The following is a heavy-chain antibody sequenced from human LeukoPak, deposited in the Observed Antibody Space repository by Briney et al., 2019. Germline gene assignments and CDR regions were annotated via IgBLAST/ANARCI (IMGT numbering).Heavy chain of an antibody. Sequence: GGSLRLSCAASGFTFSSYGMHWVRQAPGKGLEWVAFIRYDGSNKYYADSVKGRCTISRDNSNNTLYLQMNSLRAEDTAVYYCAKTPFIVVVPAAYFDYWGQGTLVTVSS. CDR1: GFTFSSYG. J-gene: IGHJ4*02. V-gene: IGHV3-30*02. D-gene: IGHD2-2*01. CDR2: IRYDGSNK. CDR3: AKTPFIVVVPAAYFDY.